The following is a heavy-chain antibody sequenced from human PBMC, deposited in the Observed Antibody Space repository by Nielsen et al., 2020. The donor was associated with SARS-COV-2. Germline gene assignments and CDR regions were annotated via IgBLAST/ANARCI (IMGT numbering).Heavy chain of an antibody. V-gene: IGHV3-7*01. CDR1: GFTFSDYY. D-gene: IGHD6-13*01. CDR3: ARGESSSWEVNYFDY. Sequence: GESLKISCAASGFTFSDYYMSWIRQAPGKGLEWVANIKQDGSEKYYVDSVKGRFTISRDNAKNSLYLQMNSLRAEDTAVYYCARGESSSWEVNYFDYWGQGTLVTVSS. CDR2: IKQDGSEK. J-gene: IGHJ4*02.